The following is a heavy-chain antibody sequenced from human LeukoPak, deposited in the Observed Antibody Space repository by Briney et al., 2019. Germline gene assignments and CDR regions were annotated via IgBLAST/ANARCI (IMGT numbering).Heavy chain of an antibody. CDR1: GYTFTSYG. D-gene: IGHD6-13*01. CDR2: ISAYNGNT. V-gene: IGHV1-18*01. Sequence: HEASVKVSCKASGYTFTSYGISWVRQAPGQGLEWMGWISAYNGNTNYAQKLQGRVTMTRDTSTSTVYMELSSLRSEDTAVYYCARTTIAAAANFDYWGQGTLVTVSS. CDR3: ARTTIAAAANFDY. J-gene: IGHJ4*02.